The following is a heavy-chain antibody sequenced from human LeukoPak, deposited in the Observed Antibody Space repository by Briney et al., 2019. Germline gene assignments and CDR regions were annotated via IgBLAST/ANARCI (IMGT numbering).Heavy chain of an antibody. V-gene: IGHV4-59*02. Sequence: SETLSLTCTVSGASVSSYYWSWIRQPPGKGPEWIGYFSYSGSTNYNPSLKSRVTISVHTSKNQFSLNLSSVTAADTAVYYCARGPLDSGYTYFDYWGQGTLVSVAS. J-gene: IGHJ4*02. CDR1: GASVSSYY. CDR2: FSYSGST. D-gene: IGHD5-12*01. CDR3: ARGPLDSGYTYFDY.